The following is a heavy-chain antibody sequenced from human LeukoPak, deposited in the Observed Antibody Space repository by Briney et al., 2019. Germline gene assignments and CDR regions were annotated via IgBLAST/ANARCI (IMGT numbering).Heavy chain of an antibody. D-gene: IGHD3-22*01. V-gene: IGHV1-3*01. J-gene: IGHJ5*02. CDR2: VNAGNGNT. CDR3: ARFTMTRGWFDP. CDR1: GYTFTTYA. Sequence: ASVKVSCKASGYTFTTYAMHWVRQAPGQRLEWMGWVNAGNGNTKYSQKFQGRVTITRDTSASKAYMELSSLRSEDTAIYYCARFTMTRGWFDPWGQGTLVTVFS.